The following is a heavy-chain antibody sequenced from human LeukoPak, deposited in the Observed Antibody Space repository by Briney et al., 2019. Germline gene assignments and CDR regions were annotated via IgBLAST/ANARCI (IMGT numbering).Heavy chain of an antibody. J-gene: IGHJ6*04. D-gene: IGHD4-17*01. CDR1: GFTFSSYE. Sequence: GGSLSLSFAASGFTFSSYEMNWVRQAPGRGLEWVSHISSIGSTIYYADSVKGRFTISRDNAKNSLYLQMNSLRAEDTAVYYCARIGTTVTTFDYGMDVWGKGTTVTVSS. CDR3: ARIGTTVTTFDYGMDV. CDR2: ISSIGSTI. V-gene: IGHV3-48*03.